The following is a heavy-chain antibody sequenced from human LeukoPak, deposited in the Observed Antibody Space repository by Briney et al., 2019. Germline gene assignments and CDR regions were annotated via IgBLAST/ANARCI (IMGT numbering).Heavy chain of an antibody. CDR1: GFSFTHCW. V-gene: IGHV5-51*01. CDR2: IYPGDSDT. J-gene: IGHJ4*02. CDR3: ARLGYDSSGYYSEFDY. Sequence: GESLKISCKGSGFSFTHCWIAWVRQMPGKGMEWIGIIYPGDSDTRYSPSFQGQVTISADKSISTAYLQWSSLKASDTAMYYCARLGYDSSGYYSEFDYWGQGTLVTVSS. D-gene: IGHD3-22*01.